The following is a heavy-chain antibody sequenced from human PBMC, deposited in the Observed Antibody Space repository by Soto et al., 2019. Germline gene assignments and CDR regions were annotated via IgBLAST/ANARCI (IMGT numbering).Heavy chain of an antibody. CDR2: IYYIGST. V-gene: IGHV4-39*01. Sequence: QLQLQESGPGLVKPSETLSLTCTVSGGSISSSSYYWGWIRQPPGKGLEWIGSIYYIGSTYYNPSLKSRVTISVDTSKNQFSLKLRSVTAADTAVYYCASPRYSSSLYYFDYWGQGTLVTVSS. CDR1: GGSISSSSYY. D-gene: IGHD6-6*01. CDR3: ASPRYSSSLYYFDY. J-gene: IGHJ4*02.